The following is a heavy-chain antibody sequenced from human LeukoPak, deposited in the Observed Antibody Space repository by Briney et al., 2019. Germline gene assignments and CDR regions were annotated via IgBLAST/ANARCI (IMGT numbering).Heavy chain of an antibody. CDR1: GFTFSSYS. D-gene: IGHD3-3*01. CDR2: ISSSSSYI. V-gene: IGHV3-21*03. CDR3: TRGPNSNNVWSAYPDY. J-gene: IGHJ4*02. Sequence: GGSLRLSCAASGFTFSSYSMNWVRQAPGKGLEWVSSISSSSSYIYYADSVKGRFTISRDNAKNSLYLQMNSLKTEDTALYYCTRGPNSNNVWSAYPDYWGQGTLVTVSS.